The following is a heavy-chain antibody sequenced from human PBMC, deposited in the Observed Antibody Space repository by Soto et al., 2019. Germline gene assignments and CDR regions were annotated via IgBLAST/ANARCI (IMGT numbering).Heavy chain of an antibody. CDR1: GFTFSSYS. Sequence: GGSLRLSCAASGFTFSSYSMNWVRQAPGKGLEWVSSISSSSYIYYADSVKGRFTISRDNAKNSLYLQMNSLRAEDTAVYYCARDGVVVPAAMTDDAFDIWGQGTMVTVSS. CDR3: ARDGVVVPAAMTDDAFDI. D-gene: IGHD2-2*01. CDR2: ISSSSYI. J-gene: IGHJ3*02. V-gene: IGHV3-21*01.